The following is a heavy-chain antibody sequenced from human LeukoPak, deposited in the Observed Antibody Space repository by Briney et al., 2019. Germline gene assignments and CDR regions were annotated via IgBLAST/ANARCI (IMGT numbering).Heavy chain of an antibody. J-gene: IGHJ4*02. CDR3: ARVGATTRSFDY. D-gene: IGHD1-26*01. Sequence: SETLSLTCTVSGGSLNSYFWSWIRQPPGKGLEWIGFVYYSGTTYYNPSLKSRVTISVGTSKNQFSLKVSSVTAADTAVYYCARVGATTRSFDYWGQGALVTVSS. CDR1: GGSLNSYF. CDR2: VYYSGTT. V-gene: IGHV4-59*01.